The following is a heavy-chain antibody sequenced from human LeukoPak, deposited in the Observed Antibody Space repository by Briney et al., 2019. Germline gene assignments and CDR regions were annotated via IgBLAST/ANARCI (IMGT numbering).Heavy chain of an antibody. V-gene: IGHV3-23*01. Sequence: GGSLRLSCAASGFTFSTYAMSWVRQAPGKGLEWVSSISGSGGNTYYADSVKGRFTISRDNSKNTLYLQMNSLRAEDTAGYYCAKGRNDYGDVALNYWGQGTLVTVSS. CDR1: GFTFSTYA. J-gene: IGHJ4*02. CDR2: ISGSGGNT. D-gene: IGHD4-17*01. CDR3: AKGRNDYGDVALNY.